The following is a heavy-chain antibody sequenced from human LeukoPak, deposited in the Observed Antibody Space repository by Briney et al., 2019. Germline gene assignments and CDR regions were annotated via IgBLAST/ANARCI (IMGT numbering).Heavy chain of an antibody. D-gene: IGHD5-18*01. V-gene: IGHV3-74*01. CDR2: INSDGSST. CDR1: GFTFSSYW. Sequence: GGSLRLSCAASGFTFSSYWMHWVRQAPGKGLVWVSRINSDGSSTSYADSVKGRFTISRDNAKNTLYLQMNSLRAEDTAVYYCARGAGDSYGLRSFDYWGQGTVDSVSS. CDR3: ARGAGDSYGLRSFDY. J-gene: IGHJ4*02.